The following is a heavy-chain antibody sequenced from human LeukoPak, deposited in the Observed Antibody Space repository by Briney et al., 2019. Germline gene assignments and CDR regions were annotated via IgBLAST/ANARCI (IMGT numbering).Heavy chain of an antibody. CDR3: ARRGFGESASHYYYYYMDV. V-gene: IGHV4-59*01. Sequence: KSSETLSLTCTVSGGSISSYYWSWIRQPPGKGLEWIGYIYYSGSTNHNPSLKSRVTISVDTSKNQFSLKLSSVTAADTAVYYCARRGFGESASHYYYYYMDVWGKGTTVTVSS. D-gene: IGHD3-10*01. J-gene: IGHJ6*03. CDR2: IYYSGST. CDR1: GGSISSYY.